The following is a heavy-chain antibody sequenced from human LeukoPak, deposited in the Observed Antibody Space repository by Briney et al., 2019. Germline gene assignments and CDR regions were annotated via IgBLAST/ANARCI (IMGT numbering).Heavy chain of an antibody. D-gene: IGHD3-3*01. CDR3: AKGDTIFGVVIPFDY. V-gene: IGHV1-46*01. J-gene: IGHJ4*02. CDR1: GYTFTSYY. CDR2: INPSGGST. Sequence: GASVTVSCTASGYTFTSYYMHRVRQAPGQGLEWMGIINPSGGSTSYAQKFQGRVTMTRDTSTSTVYMELSSLRSEDTAVYYCAKGDTIFGVVIPFDYWGQGTLVTVSS.